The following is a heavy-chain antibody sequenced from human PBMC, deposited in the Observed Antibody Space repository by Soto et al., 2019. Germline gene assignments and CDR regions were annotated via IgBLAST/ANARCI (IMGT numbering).Heavy chain of an antibody. V-gene: IGHV3-43D*04. CDR1: VCTFDDYA. CDR2: ISWDGGST. J-gene: IGHJ6*01. Sequence: VGSLRLSCASSVCTFDDYAMHCVRQSPGKCLEWVSLISWDGGSTYYADSVKGRFTISRDNSKNSLYLQMNSLRAEDTALYYCAKDIKISGSYYYYHGMEVLGQGTTVIVS. D-gene: IGHD1-26*01. CDR3: AKDIKISGSYYYYHGMEV.